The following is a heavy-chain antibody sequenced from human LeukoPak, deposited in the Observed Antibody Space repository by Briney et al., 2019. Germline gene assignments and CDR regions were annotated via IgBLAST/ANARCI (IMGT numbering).Heavy chain of an antibody. CDR2: INHSGST. Sequence: PSETLSLTCTVSGGSISSGGYYWSWIRQPPGKGLEWIGEINHSGSTNYNPSLKSRVTISVDTSKNQFSLKLSSVTAADTAVYYCASGRYFDWVFDYWGQGTLVTVPS. J-gene: IGHJ4*02. CDR3: ASGRYFDWVFDY. D-gene: IGHD3-9*01. CDR1: GGSISSGGYY. V-gene: IGHV4-39*07.